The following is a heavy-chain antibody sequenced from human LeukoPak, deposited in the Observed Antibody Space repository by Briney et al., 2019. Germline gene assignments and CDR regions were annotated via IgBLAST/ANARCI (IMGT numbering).Heavy chain of an antibody. CDR2: ISYDGSNK. D-gene: IGHD4-17*01. V-gene: IGHV3-30-3*01. Sequence: GGSLRLSCAASGFTFSSYAMHWVRQAPGKGLEWVAVISYDGSNKYYADSVKGRFTISRDNSKNTLYLQMNSLRAEDTAVYYCARPRGPYGDYSLGYWGQGTLVAVSS. CDR3: ARPRGPYGDYSLGY. J-gene: IGHJ4*02. CDR1: GFTFSSYA.